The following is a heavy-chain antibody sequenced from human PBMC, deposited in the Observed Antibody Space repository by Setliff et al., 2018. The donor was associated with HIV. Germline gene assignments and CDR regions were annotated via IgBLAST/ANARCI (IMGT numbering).Heavy chain of an antibody. V-gene: IGHV1-18*01. CDR2: ISTDNGDT. CDR1: RGIFSSYA. D-gene: IGHD3-22*01. Sequence: ASVKVSCKTSRGIFSSYAVSWVRQGPGQGLEWMGRISTDNGDTRFAQKFQDRVTLTTDTFASTAYLELRSLTSDDTAMYYCARDCFTGWLPLRPLDTWGKGTLVTVSS. J-gene: IGHJ5*02. CDR3: ARDCFTGWLPLRPLDT.